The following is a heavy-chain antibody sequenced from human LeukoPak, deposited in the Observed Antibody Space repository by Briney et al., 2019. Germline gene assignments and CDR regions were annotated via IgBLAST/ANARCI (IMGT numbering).Heavy chain of an antibody. V-gene: IGHV3-23*01. D-gene: IGHD6-13*01. CDR1: GFTFSSYA. CDR2: ISGSGGST. Sequence: PGGSLRLSCAASGFTFSSYAMSWVRQAPGKGLEWVSSISGSGGSTYYADSVKGRFTISRDNSKNTLSLQMNSLRAEDTAVYYCAKTRPLDSSSWSHGDYWGQGTLVTVSS. J-gene: IGHJ4*02. CDR3: AKTRPLDSSSWSHGDY.